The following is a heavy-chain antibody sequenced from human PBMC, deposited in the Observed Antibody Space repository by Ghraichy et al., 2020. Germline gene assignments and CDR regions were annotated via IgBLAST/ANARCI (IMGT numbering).Heavy chain of an antibody. CDR3: ARSSRGDYSFSWFDP. V-gene: IGHV1-18*01. CDR1: GYTFASYD. CDR2: IRVYNGNT. D-gene: IGHD4-11*01. J-gene: IGHJ5*02. Sequence: ASVKVSCKASGYTFASYDITWVRQAPGQGLECMGRIRVYNGNTNYVQKFQGRVTMTTDTSTSTAYMELRSLRSDDPAVYYCARSSRGDYSFSWFDPWGQGTLVTVSS.